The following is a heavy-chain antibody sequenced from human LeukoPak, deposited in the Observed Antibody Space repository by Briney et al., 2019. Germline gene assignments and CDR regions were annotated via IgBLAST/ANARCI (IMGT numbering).Heavy chain of an antibody. D-gene: IGHD3-22*01. CDR1: GFTFSSYG. J-gene: IGHJ3*02. CDR2: IYSGGST. Sequence: PGRSLRLSCAASGFTFSSYGMHWVRQAPGKGLEWVSVIYSGGSTYYADSVKGRFTISRHNSKNTLYLQMNSLRAEDTAVYYCARSSSGYYYDSSGYDAFDIWGQGTMVTVSS. V-gene: IGHV3-53*04. CDR3: ARSSSGYYYDSSGYDAFDI.